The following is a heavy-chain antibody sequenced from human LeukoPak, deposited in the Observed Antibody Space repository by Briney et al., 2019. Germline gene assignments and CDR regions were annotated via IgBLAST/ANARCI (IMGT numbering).Heavy chain of an antibody. D-gene: IGHD3-22*01. J-gene: IGHJ4*02. Sequence: GGSLRLSCTASEFTFSSYWMSWVRQAPGKGLEWVANIRQDGSERYYLDSVKGRFTISRDNSKNTLYLQMNSLRAEDTAVYYCAKDAELGYYYDSSGYPGYWGQGTLVTVSS. CDR2: IRQDGSER. CDR1: EFTFSSYW. CDR3: AKDAELGYYYDSSGYPGY. V-gene: IGHV3-7*01.